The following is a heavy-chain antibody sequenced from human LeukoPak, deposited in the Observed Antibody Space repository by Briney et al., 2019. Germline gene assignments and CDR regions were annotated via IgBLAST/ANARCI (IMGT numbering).Heavy chain of an antibody. J-gene: IGHJ3*02. CDR1: GYTFTSYG. Sequence: ASVKVSCKASGYTFTSYGISWVRQAPGQGLEWMGWISAYNGNTNYAQKLQGRVTMTTDTSTSTVYMELSSLRSEDTAVYFCARKAGVTLVRGVIIPNDAFDIWGQGTMVTVSS. D-gene: IGHD3-10*01. V-gene: IGHV1-18*01. CDR2: ISAYNGNT. CDR3: ARKAGVTLVRGVIIPNDAFDI.